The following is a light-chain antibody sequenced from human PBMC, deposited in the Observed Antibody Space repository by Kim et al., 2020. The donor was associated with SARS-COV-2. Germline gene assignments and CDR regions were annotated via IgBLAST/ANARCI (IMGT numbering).Light chain of an antibody. CDR2: GAS. V-gene: IGKV3D-15*01. CDR1: QSISNN. Sequence: VSPGEGATLSCRASQSISNNLAWYQQKAGQAPRRLIYGASTRATDFPVRFSGSGSGTEFILTITGLQSEDIGVYYCQQYSSWPLTFGGGTKVDIK. CDR3: QQYSSWPLT. J-gene: IGKJ4*01.